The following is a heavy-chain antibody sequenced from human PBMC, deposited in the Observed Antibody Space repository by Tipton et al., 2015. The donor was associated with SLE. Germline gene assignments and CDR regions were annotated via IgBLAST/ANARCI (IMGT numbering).Heavy chain of an antibody. D-gene: IGHD3-22*01. CDR2: ISGSGTGS. V-gene: IGHV3-23*01. CDR3: AKKGGGSDFDRSGYLDY. CDR1: GFTFGIYG. Sequence: LSLTCEASGFTFGIYGMSWVRQAPGKGLEWVSSISGSGTGSYYAGSVRGRFTISKDIPKNTVYLQMNSLRADDTAVYYCAKKGGGSDFDRSGYLDYWGQGTLVIVSS. J-gene: IGHJ4*02.